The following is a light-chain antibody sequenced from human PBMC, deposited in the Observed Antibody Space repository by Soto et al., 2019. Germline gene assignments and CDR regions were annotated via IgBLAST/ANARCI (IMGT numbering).Light chain of an antibody. V-gene: IGKV3-11*01. CDR2: DAS. CDR3: QQRSNWPPIT. Sequence: EIVLPQSPATLSLSPGERATLSRRASQSVSSYLAWYQQKPGQAPRLLIYDASNRATGIPARFSGSGSGTDFTLTISSLEPEDFAVYYCQQRSNWPPITFGQGTRLEIK. J-gene: IGKJ5*01. CDR1: QSVSSY.